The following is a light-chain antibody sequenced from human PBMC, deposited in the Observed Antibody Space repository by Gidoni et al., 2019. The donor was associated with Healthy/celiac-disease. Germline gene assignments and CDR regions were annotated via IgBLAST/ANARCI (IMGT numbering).Light chain of an antibody. J-gene: IGLJ1*01. V-gene: IGLV2-14*03. CDR3: SSYTSSSTLEV. CDR1: SSDVGGYHY. Sequence: QSALTQPASVSGSPGPSIPISCTGTSSDVGGYHYVSWYQQHPGKAPKLMIYDVSNRPSGVSNRFSGSKSGNTASLTISGLQAEDEADYYCSSYTSSSTLEVFGTGTKVTVL. CDR2: DVS.